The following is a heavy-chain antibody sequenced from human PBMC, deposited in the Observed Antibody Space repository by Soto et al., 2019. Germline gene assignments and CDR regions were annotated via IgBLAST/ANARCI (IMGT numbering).Heavy chain of an antibody. D-gene: IGHD3-3*01. CDR3: ARDGYYDFWSGYYTYYYYGMDV. CDR2: ISYDGSNK. CDR1: GFTFSSYA. Sequence: GGSLRLSCAASGFTFSSYAMHWVRQAPGKGLEWVAVISYDGSNKYYADSVKGRFTISRDNSKNTLYLQMNSLRAEDTAVYYCARDGYYDFWSGYYTYYYYGMDVWGQGTTVTVS. J-gene: IGHJ6*02. V-gene: IGHV3-30-3*01.